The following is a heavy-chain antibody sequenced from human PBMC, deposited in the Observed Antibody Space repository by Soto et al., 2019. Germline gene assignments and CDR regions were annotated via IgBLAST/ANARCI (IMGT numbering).Heavy chain of an antibody. V-gene: IGHV6-1*01. J-gene: IGHJ5*02. CDR1: GDSVSSNSAS. CDR3: ARDLMAAAARPYNWFDP. Sequence: SQTLSLTCAISGDSVSSNSASWNWIRQSPSRGLEWLGRTYYRSKWYNDYAVSVKSRITINPDTSKNQFSLQLNSVTPEDTAVYYCARDLMAAAARPYNWFDPWGQGTLVTVSS. CDR2: TYYRSKWYN. D-gene: IGHD6-13*01.